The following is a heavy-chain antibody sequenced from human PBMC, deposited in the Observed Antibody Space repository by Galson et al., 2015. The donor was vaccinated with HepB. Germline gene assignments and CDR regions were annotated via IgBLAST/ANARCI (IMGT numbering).Heavy chain of an antibody. J-gene: IGHJ1*01. CDR2: ISGSGGST. Sequence: SLRLSCAASGFTFSSYAMSWVRQAPGKGLEWVSAISGSGGSTYYADSVKGRFTISRDNSKNTLYLQMNSLRAEDTAVYYCAKEIYDILTGYYTYFQHWGQGTLVTVSS. D-gene: IGHD3-9*01. CDR1: GFTFSSYA. V-gene: IGHV3-23*01. CDR3: AKEIYDILTGYYTYFQH.